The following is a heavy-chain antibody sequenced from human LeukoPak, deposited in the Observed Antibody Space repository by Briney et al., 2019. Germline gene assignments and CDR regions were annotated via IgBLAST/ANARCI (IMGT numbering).Heavy chain of an antibody. V-gene: IGHV3-48*01. D-gene: IGHD3-9*01. CDR1: GFTFSSYS. CDR2: ISSSSSTI. J-gene: IGHJ4*02. CDR3: ARVNYDILTGYSYFDY. Sequence: PGGSLRLSCAASGFTFSSYSMNWVRQAPGKGLEWVSYISSSSSTIYYADSVKGRFTISRDNAKNSLYLQMNSLRAEDTAVYYCARVNYDILTGYSYFDYWGQGTLVTVSS.